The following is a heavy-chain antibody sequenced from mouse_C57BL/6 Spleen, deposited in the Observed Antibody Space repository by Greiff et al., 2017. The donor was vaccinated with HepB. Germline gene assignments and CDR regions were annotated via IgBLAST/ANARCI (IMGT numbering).Heavy chain of an antibody. CDR1: GFTFTDYY. CDR3: ARYRYYGSSYAYFDY. D-gene: IGHD1-1*01. Sequence: EVQLVESGGGLVQPGGSLSLSCAASGFTFTDYYMSWVRQPPGKALEWLGFIRNKANGYTTEYSASVKGRFTISRDNSQSILYLQMNALRAEDSATYYCARYRYYGSSYAYFDYWGQGTTLTVSS. J-gene: IGHJ2*01. V-gene: IGHV7-3*01. CDR2: IRNKANGYTT.